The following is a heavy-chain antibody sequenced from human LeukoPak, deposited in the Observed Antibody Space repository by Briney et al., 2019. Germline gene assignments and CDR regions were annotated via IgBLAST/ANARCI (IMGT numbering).Heavy chain of an antibody. V-gene: IGHV3-30*02. CDR2: IRYDGSNK. D-gene: IGHD1-1*01. CDR1: GITFSSYG. Sequence: GGSLRFSSPASGITFSSYGMHWVRQAPGKGLEWVAFIRYDGSNKYYADSVKGRFTISRDNSKNTLYLQMNSLRAEDTAVYYCSTQGSSDYWGQGTLVTVSS. J-gene: IGHJ4*02. CDR3: STQGSSDY.